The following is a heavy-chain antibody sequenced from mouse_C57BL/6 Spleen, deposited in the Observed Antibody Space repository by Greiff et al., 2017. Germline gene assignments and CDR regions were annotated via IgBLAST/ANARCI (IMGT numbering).Heavy chain of an antibody. V-gene: IGHV1-26*01. CDR1: GYTFTDYY. D-gene: IGHD1-1*02. Sequence: EVKLMESGPELVKPGASVKISCKASGYTFTDYYMNWVKQSHGKSLEWIGDINPNNGGTSYNQKFKGKATLTVDKSSSTAYMELRSLTSEDSAVYYCARGGNYAMDYWGQGTSVTVSS. CDR3: ARGGNYAMDY. J-gene: IGHJ4*01. CDR2: INPNNGGT.